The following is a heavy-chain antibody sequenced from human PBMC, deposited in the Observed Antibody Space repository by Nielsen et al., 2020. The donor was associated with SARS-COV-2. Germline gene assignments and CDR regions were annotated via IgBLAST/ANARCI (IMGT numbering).Heavy chain of an antibody. CDR1: GASISSGQYY. D-gene: IGHD3-16*01. CDR2: IYYSGST. CDR3: ARQRGRGWYFDL. V-gene: IGHV4-30-4*01. Sequence: SETLSLTCSVSGASISSGQYYWTWIRQPPGKGLEWIGYIYYSGSTNYNPSLSLERRVTISVDTSKNQVSLQLSSVTAADTALYYCARQRGRGWYFDLWGRGTLVTVSS. J-gene: IGHJ2*01.